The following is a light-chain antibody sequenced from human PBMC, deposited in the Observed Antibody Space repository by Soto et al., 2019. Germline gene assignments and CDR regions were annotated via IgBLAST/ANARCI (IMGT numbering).Light chain of an antibody. CDR2: DAS. CDR3: QQYLSSPPYG. J-gene: IGKJ2*03. V-gene: IGKV3-20*01. Sequence: EIVLTQSPGTLSLSPGERATLSCGASQTISSYLAWYQHKPGQAPRLLIYDASSRATDIPDRFSGSGSGTDFTLTIGRLEPEDFAVYYCQQYLSSPPYGFGQGTKLEIK. CDR1: QTISSY.